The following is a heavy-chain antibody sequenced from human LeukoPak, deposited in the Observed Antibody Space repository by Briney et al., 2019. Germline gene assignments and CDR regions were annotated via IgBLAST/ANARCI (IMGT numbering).Heavy chain of an antibody. CDR3: AREGGYCRSTSCYDPNFDY. CDR1: GYTFTGYY. D-gene: IGHD2-2*01. J-gene: IGHJ4*02. CDR2: INPNSGGT. Sequence: EASVKVSCRASGYTFTGYYMHWVRQAPGQGLEWMGWINPNSGGTNYAQQFQGRVTMTRDTSINTAYMELSRLRSDDTAVYFCAREGGYCRSTSCYDPNFDYWGQGTLVTVSS. V-gene: IGHV1-2*02.